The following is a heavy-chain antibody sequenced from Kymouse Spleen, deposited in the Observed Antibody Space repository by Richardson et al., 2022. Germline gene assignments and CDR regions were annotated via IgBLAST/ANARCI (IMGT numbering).Heavy chain of an antibody. CDR3: ARDQDSNYDYYYYGMDV. CDR2: ISSSSSYI. CDR1: GFTFSSYS. D-gene: IGHD4-11,IGHD4-11*01. J-gene: IGHJ6*02. V-gene: IGHV3-21*03. Sequence: EVQLVESGGGLVKPGGSLRLSCAASGFTFSSYSMNWVRQAPGKGLEWVSSISSSSSYIYYADSVKGRFTISRDNAKNSLYLQMNSLRAEDTAVYYCARDQDSNYDYYYYGMDVWGQGTTVTVSS.